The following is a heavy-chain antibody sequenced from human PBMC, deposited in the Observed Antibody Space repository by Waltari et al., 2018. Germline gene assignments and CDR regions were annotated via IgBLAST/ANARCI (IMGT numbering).Heavy chain of an antibody. Sequence: QVQLQESGPGLVKPSETLSLTCTVSGGSISSYYWSWIRQPAGKGLEWIGRIYTSGSTTYNPSLKSRVSMSVDTSKNQFSLKLSSVTAADTAVYDCARDRSRGYSYGHFDYWGQGTLVTVSS. CDR3: ARDRSRGYSYGHFDY. J-gene: IGHJ4*02. CDR1: GGSISSYY. V-gene: IGHV4-4*07. CDR2: IYTSGST. D-gene: IGHD5-18*01.